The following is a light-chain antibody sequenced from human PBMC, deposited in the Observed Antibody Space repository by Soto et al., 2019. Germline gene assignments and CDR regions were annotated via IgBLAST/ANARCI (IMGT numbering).Light chain of an antibody. CDR1: QSVRSY. CDR3: QQGGT. CDR2: DAS. J-gene: IGKJ5*01. V-gene: IGKV3-11*01. Sequence: EIVLTQSPATLSLSPGERATLSCRASQSVRSYLGWYQQRPGQAPRLLIYDASNRATGIPARFSGSGSGTDFALTISSLEPEDFAVYYCQQGGTFGQGKRLEIK.